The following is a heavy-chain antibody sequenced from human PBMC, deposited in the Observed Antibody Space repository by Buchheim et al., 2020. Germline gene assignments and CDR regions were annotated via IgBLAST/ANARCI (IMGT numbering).Heavy chain of an antibody. CDR1: GGTFSSYA. CDR3: ARDRSGSYQLPRGGYSYGSLYYYYYGMDV. V-gene: IGHV1-69*01. J-gene: IGHJ6*02. D-gene: IGHD5-18*01. CDR2: IIPIFGTA. Sequence: QVQLVQSGAEVKKPGSSVKVSCKASGGTFSSYAISWVRQAPGQGLEWMGGIIPIFGTANYAQKFQGRVTITADESTSTAYMELSSLRSEDTAVYYCARDRSGSYQLPRGGYSYGSLYYYYYGMDVWGQGTT.